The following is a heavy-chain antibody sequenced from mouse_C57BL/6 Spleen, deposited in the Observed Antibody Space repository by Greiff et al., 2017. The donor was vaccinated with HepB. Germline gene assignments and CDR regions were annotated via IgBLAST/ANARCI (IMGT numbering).Heavy chain of an antibody. CDR1: GYTFTSYW. CDR3: ARSSYGYDDGYYFDY. Sequence: VKLMESGAELVKPGASVKLSCKASGYTFTSYWMHWVKQRPGRGLEWIGRIDPNSGGTKYNEKFKSKATLTVDKPSSTAYMQLSSLTSEDSAVYYCARSSYGYDDGYYFDYWGQGTTLTVSS. CDR2: IDPNSGGT. V-gene: IGHV1-72*01. J-gene: IGHJ2*01. D-gene: IGHD2-9*01.